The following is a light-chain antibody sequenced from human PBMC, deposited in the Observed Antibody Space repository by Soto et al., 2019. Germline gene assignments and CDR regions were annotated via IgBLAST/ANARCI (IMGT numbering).Light chain of an antibody. V-gene: IGKV3-20*01. J-gene: IGKJ2*01. Sequence: EIVLTQSPGTLSLSPGDRATLSCRASQSVSSSYLAWYQQKPGQAPRLLIYGASSRATGIPDRFSGSGSGTDVTLTISRLEPDDFAVYYCQQCDSSLYTFGQGTKLEIK. CDR2: GAS. CDR1: QSVSSSY. CDR3: QQCDSSLYT.